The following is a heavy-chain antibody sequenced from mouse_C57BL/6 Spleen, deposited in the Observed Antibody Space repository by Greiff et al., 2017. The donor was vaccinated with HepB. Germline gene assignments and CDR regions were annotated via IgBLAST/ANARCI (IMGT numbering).Heavy chain of an antibody. J-gene: IGHJ1*03. D-gene: IGHD4-1*01. Sequence: KESCKASGYTFTRYWMHWVKQRPGQGLEWIGEIDPSDSYTNYNQKFKGKSTLTVDKSSSTAYMQLSSLTSEDSAVYYCARSELGRGYFDVWGTGTTVTVSS. CDR1: GYTFTRYW. CDR2: IDPSDSYT. CDR3: ARSELGRGYFDV. V-gene: IGHV1-69*01.